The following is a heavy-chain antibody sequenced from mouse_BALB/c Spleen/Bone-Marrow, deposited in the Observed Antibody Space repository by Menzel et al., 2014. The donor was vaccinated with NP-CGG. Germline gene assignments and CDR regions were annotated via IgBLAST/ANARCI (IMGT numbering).Heavy chain of an antibody. V-gene: IGHV1S29*02. J-gene: IGHJ2*01. CDR2: TYPYNGGT. D-gene: IGHD4-1*01. Sequence: QLQQSGPELVKPGASVKISCKASGYTFTDYNMHWVKQSHGKSLEWIGYTYPYNGGTGYNQKFKSKATLTVDNSSSTAYMELRSLTSEDSAVYYCARLGRDYWGQGTTLTVSS. CDR1: GYTFTDYN. CDR3: ARLGRDY.